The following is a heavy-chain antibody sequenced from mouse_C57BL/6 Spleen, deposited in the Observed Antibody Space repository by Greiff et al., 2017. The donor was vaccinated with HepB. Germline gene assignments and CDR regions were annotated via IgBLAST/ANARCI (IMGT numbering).Heavy chain of an antibody. J-gene: IGHJ2*01. CDR1: GYSITSGYY. D-gene: IGHD1-1*01. Sequence: DVKLQESGPGLVKPSQSLSLTCSVTGYSITSGYYWNWIRQFPGNKLEWMGYISYDGSNNYNPSLKNRISITRDTSKNQFFLKLNSVTTEDTATYYCALTTVVSFDYWGQGTTLTVSS. CDR3: ALTTVVSFDY. CDR2: ISYDGSN. V-gene: IGHV3-6*01.